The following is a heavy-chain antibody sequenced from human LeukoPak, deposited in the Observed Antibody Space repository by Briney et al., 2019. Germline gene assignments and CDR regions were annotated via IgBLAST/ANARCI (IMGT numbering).Heavy chain of an antibody. J-gene: IGHJ3*02. D-gene: IGHD4-11*01. V-gene: IGHV1-18*01. CDR2: ISAYNGNT. Sequence: ASVKVSCKTSGYTFTNYDINWVRQATGQGLEWMGWISAYNGNTNYAQKLQGRVTMTTDTSTNTAYMELRSLRSDDTAVYYCARGLQENLAWLQAFTAFDIWGQGTMVTVSS. CDR1: GYTFTNYD. CDR3: ARGLQENLAWLQAFTAFDI.